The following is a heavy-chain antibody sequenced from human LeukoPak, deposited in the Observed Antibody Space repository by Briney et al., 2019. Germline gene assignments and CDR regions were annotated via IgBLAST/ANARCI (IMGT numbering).Heavy chain of an antibody. CDR1: GGSISSGSYY. Sequence: SETLSLTCTVSGGSISSGSYYWSWIRQPAGKGLEWIGRIYTCGSTNYNPSLKSRVTISVDTSKNQFSLKLSSVTAADTAVYYCASVRKGYCSSTSCYAKGYYYYYMDVWGKGTTVTISS. CDR2: IYTCGST. J-gene: IGHJ6*03. D-gene: IGHD2-2*01. CDR3: ASVRKGYCSSTSCYAKGYYYYYMDV. V-gene: IGHV4-61*02.